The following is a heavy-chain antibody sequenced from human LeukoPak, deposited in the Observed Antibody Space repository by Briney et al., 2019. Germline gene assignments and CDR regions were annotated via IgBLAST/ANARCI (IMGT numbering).Heavy chain of an antibody. D-gene: IGHD3-22*01. V-gene: IGHV3-30*04. J-gene: IGHJ1*01. CDR2: ISYDGSNK. CDR1: GFTFSSYA. Sequence: PGGSLRLSCAASGFTFSSYAMHWVRQAPGKGLEWVAVISYDGSNKYYADSVKGRFTISRDNSKNTLYLQMNSLRAEDTAVYYCARGPDYYDSTAQGYFQHWGQGTLVTVSS. CDR3: ARGPDYYDSTAQGYFQH.